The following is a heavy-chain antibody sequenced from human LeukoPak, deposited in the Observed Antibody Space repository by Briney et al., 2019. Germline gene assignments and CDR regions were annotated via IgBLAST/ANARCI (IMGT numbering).Heavy chain of an antibody. J-gene: IGHJ4*02. CDR3: ARHGTITFGGVVGH. CDR1: GGSFSGYY. V-gene: IGHV4-34*01. CDR2: INHSGST. D-gene: IGHD3-16*01. Sequence: SETLSLTCAVYGGSFSGYYWSWIRQPPGKGLEWIGEINHSGSTNYNPSLKSRVTISVDTSKNQFSLKLSSVTAADTAVYYCARHGTITFGGVVGHWGQGTQVTVSS.